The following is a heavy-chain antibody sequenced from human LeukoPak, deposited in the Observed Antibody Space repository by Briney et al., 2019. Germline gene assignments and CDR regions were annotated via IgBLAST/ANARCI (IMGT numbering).Heavy chain of an antibody. CDR1: GGSISSSSYY. CDR3: ARQYYYGSGSYPDY. CDR2: IYYSGST. J-gene: IGHJ4*02. V-gene: IGHV4-39*07. Sequence: PSETLSLTCTVSGGSISSSSYYWGWIRQPPGKGLEWIGSIYYSGSTNYNPSLKSRVTISVDTSKNQFSLKLSSVTAADTAEYYCARQYYYGSGSYPDYWGQGTLVTVSS. D-gene: IGHD3-10*01.